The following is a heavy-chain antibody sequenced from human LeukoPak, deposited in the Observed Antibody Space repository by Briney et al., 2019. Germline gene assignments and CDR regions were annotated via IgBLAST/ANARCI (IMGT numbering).Heavy chain of an antibody. CDR1: AGSISSGGYY. J-gene: IGHJ3*02. CDR2: IYYSGST. Sequence: PSETLSLTCTVSAGSISSGGYYWSWIRQHPGKGLEWIGYIYYSGSTYYNPSLKSRVTISVDTSKNQFSLKLSSVTAAVTAVYYCARDYLRGYSSSPDAFDIWGQGTMVTVSS. V-gene: IGHV4-31*03. CDR3: ARDYLRGYSSSPDAFDI. D-gene: IGHD6-13*01.